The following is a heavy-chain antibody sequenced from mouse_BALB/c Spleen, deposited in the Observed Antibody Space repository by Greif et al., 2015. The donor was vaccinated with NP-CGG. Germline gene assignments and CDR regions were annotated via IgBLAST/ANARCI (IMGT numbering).Heavy chain of an antibody. J-gene: IGHJ1*01. V-gene: IGHV14-3*02. CDR2: IDPANGNT. CDR1: GFNTKDTY. CDR3: ARWDWYFDV. Sequence: VQLQQSGAELVKPGASVKLSCTASGFNTKDTYMHWVKQRPEQGLEWIGRIDPANGNTKYDPKFQGKATITADTSSNTAYPQLSSLTSEDTAVYYCARWDWYFDVWGAGTTVTVSS.